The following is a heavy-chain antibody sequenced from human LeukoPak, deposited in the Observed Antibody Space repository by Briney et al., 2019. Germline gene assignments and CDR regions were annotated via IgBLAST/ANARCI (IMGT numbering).Heavy chain of an antibody. V-gene: IGHV3-7*01. Sequence: GGSLRLSCAASGFTFSSYWMSWVRQAPGKGLEWVANMNQDGSEKYYVDSVKGRFTISRDNAKNSLYLQMSSLRAEDTALYYCASRSSVAASGPGWGQGTLVTVSS. J-gene: IGHJ4*02. CDR3: ASRSSVAASGPG. CDR1: GFTFSSYW. CDR2: MNQDGSEK. D-gene: IGHD2-15*01.